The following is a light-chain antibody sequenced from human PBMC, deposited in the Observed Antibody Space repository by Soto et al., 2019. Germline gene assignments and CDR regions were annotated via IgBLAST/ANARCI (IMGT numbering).Light chain of an antibody. J-gene: IGLJ2*01. CDR2: EVS. CDR1: RSDVGGYNY. V-gene: IGLV2-8*01. CDR3: SSYAGRSVV. Sequence: QSALTQPPSASGSPGQSVTISCTGTRSDVGGYNYVSWFQQHPGKAPKLMIYEVSKRPSGVPDRFSGSKSGNTASLTVSGLQAEDEADYYCSSYAGRSVVFGGGTKLTVL.